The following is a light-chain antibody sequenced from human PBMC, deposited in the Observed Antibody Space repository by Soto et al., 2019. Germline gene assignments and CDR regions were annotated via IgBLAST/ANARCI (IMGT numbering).Light chain of an antibody. Sequence: DIQMTQSPSTLSASVGDRVTISCRASQTMSTWVAWYQQKPGKAPNLLIYGASTLQRGVPSRFSGSESGTEFTLTISSLQPDDFATYYCQQYNSYSMTFGQGTKVDIK. CDR1: QTMSTW. CDR2: GAS. CDR3: QQYNSYSMT. J-gene: IGKJ1*01. V-gene: IGKV1-5*01.